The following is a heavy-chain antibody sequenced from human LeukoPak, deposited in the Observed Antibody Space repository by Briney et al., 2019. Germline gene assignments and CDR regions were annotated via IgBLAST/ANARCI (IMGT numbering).Heavy chain of an antibody. J-gene: IGHJ4*02. Sequence: SETLSLTCTVSRGSISKYFWNWIRQPPGKGLEWLGCVSFSGNTNYNSSLKSRLTISVDPSKNQFFPNLTSPTAADTAVYYCVREAAVGYYFDSWGQGTLVTVSS. D-gene: IGHD1-26*01. CDR1: RGSISKYF. CDR3: VREAAVGYYFDS. V-gene: IGHV4-59*01. CDR2: VSFSGNT.